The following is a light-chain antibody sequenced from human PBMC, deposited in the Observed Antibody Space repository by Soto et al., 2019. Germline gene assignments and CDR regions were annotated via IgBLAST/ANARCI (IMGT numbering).Light chain of an antibody. CDR3: RQLIRFPQT. CDR2: VAS. J-gene: IGKJ5*01. V-gene: IGKV1-9*01. CDR1: QGISNY. Sequence: DTQLTQSPSFLCASVGDRVTITCRASQGISNYLAWYQQKPGKAPNLLIYVASSLQSGVPSRFSGSGYAKAFALTISSLQPEDLATYYCRQLIRFPQTFGQGTRLEIK.